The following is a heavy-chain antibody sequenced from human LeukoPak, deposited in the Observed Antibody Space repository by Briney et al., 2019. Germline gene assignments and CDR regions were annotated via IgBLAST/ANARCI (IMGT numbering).Heavy chain of an antibody. D-gene: IGHD5-24*01. CDR1: GYSFTNYN. CDR3: ARVRDGYNDAYDI. CDR2: IKPSGGDT. J-gene: IGHJ3*02. Sequence: ASVKVSCKTAGYSFTNYNLHWVRQVPGQRLEWMGIIKPSGGDTNYAQKFQGRVFMTRDTSTSTVYLELSSLKAEDTAVYYCARVRDGYNDAYDIWGQGTVVTVSS. V-gene: IGHV1-46*01.